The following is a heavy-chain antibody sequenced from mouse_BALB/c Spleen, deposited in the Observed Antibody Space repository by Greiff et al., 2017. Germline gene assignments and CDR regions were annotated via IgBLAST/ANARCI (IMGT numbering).Heavy chain of an antibody. D-gene: IGHD2-4*01. CDR2: ISSGGGNT. V-gene: IGHV5-9*03. CDR1: GFTFSSYT. Sequence: EVKLVESGGGLVKPGGSLKLSCAASGFTFSSYTMSWVRQTPEKRLEWVATISSGGGNTYYPDSVKGRFTISRDNAKNNLYLQMSSLRSEDTALYYCARWGLGYAMDYWGQGTSVTVSS. J-gene: IGHJ4*01. CDR3: ARWGLGYAMDY.